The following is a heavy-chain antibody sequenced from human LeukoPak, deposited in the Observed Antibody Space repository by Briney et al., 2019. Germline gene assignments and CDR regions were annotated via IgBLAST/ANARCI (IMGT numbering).Heavy chain of an antibody. V-gene: IGHV3-74*01. CDR1: GFTFSGYC. CDR2: IYSDGSSA. CDR3: ARRRAAAGNYFEI. D-gene: IGHD6-13*01. J-gene: IGHJ4*03. Sequence: GGSLRLSCAASGFTFSGYCMHWVRQAPGKGLVWVSRIYSDGSSATYADSVKGRFTTSRDNTKNTLYLERTSLRVEDTAAYDCARRRAAAGNYFEIWGQRTLVTVSS.